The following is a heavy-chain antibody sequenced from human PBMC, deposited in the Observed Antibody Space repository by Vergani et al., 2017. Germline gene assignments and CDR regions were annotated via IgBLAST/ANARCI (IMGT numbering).Heavy chain of an antibody. D-gene: IGHD3-22*01. V-gene: IGHV4-39*01. Sequence: QVQLQESGPGLVKPSQTLSLTCTVSGGSISSSSYYWGWIRQPPGKGLEWIGSIYYSGSTYYNPSLKSRVTISVDTSKNQFSLKLSSVTAADTAVYYCAANYYDSSGYYRDAFDIWGQGTMVTVSS. CDR1: GGSISSSSYY. CDR3: AANYYDSSGYYRDAFDI. J-gene: IGHJ3*02. CDR2: IYYSGST.